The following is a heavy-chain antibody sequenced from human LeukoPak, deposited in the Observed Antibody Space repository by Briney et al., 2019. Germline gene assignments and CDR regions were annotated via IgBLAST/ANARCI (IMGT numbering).Heavy chain of an antibody. J-gene: IGHJ4*02. CDR2: IYYSGST. Sequence: SETLSLTCTVSGGSISSYYWSWIRQPPGKGLEWIGYIYYSGSTNYNPSLKSRVTISVDTSKNQFSLKLSSVTAADTAVYCCARISGSYFDYWGQGTLVTVSS. D-gene: IGHD1-26*01. V-gene: IGHV4-59*01. CDR3: ARISGSYFDY. CDR1: GGSISSYY.